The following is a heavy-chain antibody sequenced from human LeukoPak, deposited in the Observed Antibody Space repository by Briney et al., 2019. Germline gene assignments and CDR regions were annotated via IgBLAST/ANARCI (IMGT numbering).Heavy chain of an antibody. D-gene: IGHD3-9*01. CDR1: GFTFSSYA. J-gene: IGHJ4*02. CDR3: ATQNFDWLLDRFDY. Sequence: GGSLRLSCAASGFTFSSYAMSWVRQAPGKGLEWVSAISGSGGSTYYADSVKGRVTISRENSKNTLYLQMNRLRAEDTAVYYCATQNFDWLLDRFDYWGQGTLVTVSS. CDR2: ISGSGGST. V-gene: IGHV3-23*01.